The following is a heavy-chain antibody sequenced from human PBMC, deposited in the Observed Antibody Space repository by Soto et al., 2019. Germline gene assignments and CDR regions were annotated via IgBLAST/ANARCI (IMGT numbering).Heavy chain of an antibody. CDR3: ARAGYCGPGCYYYFDY. J-gene: IGHJ4*02. CDR2: IKSKTDGGTT. D-gene: IGHD2-21*02. CDR1: GFTFSNAW. Sequence: EVQLVESGGGLVKPGGSLRLSCAASGFTFSNAWMSWVRQAPGKGLEWVGRIKSKTDGGTTDYAAPVKGRFTISRDDSKNTLYLQMNSLKTEDTAVYYCARAGYCGPGCYYYFDYWGQGTLVTVSS. V-gene: IGHV3-15*01.